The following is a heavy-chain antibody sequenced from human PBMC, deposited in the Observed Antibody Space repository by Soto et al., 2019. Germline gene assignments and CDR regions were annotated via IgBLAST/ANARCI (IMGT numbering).Heavy chain of an antibody. V-gene: IGHV1-69*13. CDR2: IIPIFGTA. CDR3: ARESIAARPMYYYYGMDV. CDR1: GGSFSSYA. J-gene: IGHJ6*02. D-gene: IGHD6-6*01. Sequence: ASVKVSCKGSGGSFSSYASSWVRQAPGQGLEWMGGIIPIFGTANYAQKFQGRVTITADESPSTAYMELSSLRSEDTAVYYCARESIAARPMYYYYGMDVWGQGTTVTVSS.